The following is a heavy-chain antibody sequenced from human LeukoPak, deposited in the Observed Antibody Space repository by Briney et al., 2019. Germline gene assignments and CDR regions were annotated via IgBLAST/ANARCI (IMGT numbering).Heavy chain of an antibody. CDR1: GFTVSSNY. Sequence: GGSLRLSCAASGFTVSSNYMSWVRQAPGKGLEWVSVIYSGGSTYYADSVKGRFTISRDNSKNTLYLQMNSLRAEDTAVYYCASSSWYLDAFDIWGQGTMVTVSS. J-gene: IGHJ3*02. V-gene: IGHV3-66*01. D-gene: IGHD6-13*01. CDR3: ASSSWYLDAFDI. CDR2: IYSGGST.